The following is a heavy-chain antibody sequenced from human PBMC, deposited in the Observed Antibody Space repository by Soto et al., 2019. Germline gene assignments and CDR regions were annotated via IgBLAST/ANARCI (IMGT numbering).Heavy chain of an antibody. CDR3: TVHGVNDACDI. D-gene: IGHD4-17*01. CDR2: ISPDGRRT. CDR1: GIIFSRYW. J-gene: IGHJ3*02. V-gene: IGHV3-74*01. Sequence: EVQVVESGGGLVQPGGSLRLSCAASGIIFSRYWPHWVRQAPGKGLVWVSRISPDGRRTSYADSVKGRFTISRDYAKNSLSLQVNSLSGDPTAVYHCTVHGVNDACDIWGQGTMVTVSS.